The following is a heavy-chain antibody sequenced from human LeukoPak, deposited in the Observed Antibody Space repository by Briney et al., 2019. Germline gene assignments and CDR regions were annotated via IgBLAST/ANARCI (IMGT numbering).Heavy chain of an antibody. D-gene: IGHD6-19*01. V-gene: IGHV3-7*01. J-gene: IGHJ5*02. CDR2: VNRDGSET. CDR3: ARDREQWLVRGQFDP. CDR1: GFALSSHW. Sequence: GGSLRLSCAASGFALSSHWMTWVRQVPGRGPEWVANVNRDGSETYYLDSVKGRFTISRDNPKNTLYLQMNSLRAEDTAVYYCARDREQWLVRGQFDPWGQGTLVTVSS.